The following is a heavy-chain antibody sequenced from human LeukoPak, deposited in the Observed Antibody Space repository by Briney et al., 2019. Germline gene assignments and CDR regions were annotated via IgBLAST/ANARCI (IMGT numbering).Heavy chain of an antibody. CDR2: IYYSGIT. CDR3: ARLVEYGSGSYYRLTDAFDI. D-gene: IGHD3-10*01. Sequence: SETLSLTCTVSGGSISSYYWSWIRQPPGKGLEWIGYIYYSGITNYNPSLESRVTISIDTSKNQFSLKLSSVTAADTAVYYCARLVEYGSGSYYRLTDAFDIWGQGTMVTVSS. J-gene: IGHJ3*02. CDR1: GGSISSYY. V-gene: IGHV4-59*08.